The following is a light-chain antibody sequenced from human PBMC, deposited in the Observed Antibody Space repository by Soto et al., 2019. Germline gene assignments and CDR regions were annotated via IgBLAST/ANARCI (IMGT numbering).Light chain of an antibody. CDR1: NSDVGTYNY. Sequence: QSALTQPASVSGSPGQSITISCTGTNSDVGTYNYVSWYRQHPGKAPKLMIYEVTNRPSGVSDRFSGSKSGITASLTISGLQADDEAEYYCSSYSTSDTPVVFGGGTKLTV. V-gene: IGLV2-14*01. J-gene: IGLJ2*01. CDR2: EVT. CDR3: SSYSTSDTPVV.